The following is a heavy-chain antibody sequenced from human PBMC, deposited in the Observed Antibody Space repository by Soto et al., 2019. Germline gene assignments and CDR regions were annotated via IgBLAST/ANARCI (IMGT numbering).Heavy chain of an antibody. Sequence: SLTCTVSGASISSSSYYWGWIRQPPGKGLEWIGSIYYSVSTYYNPSLKSRVTISVDTSKNQFSLKLSSVTAADTAVYYCARRNFFYGMDVWGQVTTVTVSS. J-gene: IGHJ6*02. V-gene: IGHV4-39*01. D-gene: IGHD1-7*01. CDR3: ARRNFFYGMDV. CDR1: GASISSSSYY. CDR2: IYYSVST.